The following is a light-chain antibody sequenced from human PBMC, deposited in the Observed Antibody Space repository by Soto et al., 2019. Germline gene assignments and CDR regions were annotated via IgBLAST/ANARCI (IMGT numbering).Light chain of an antibody. CDR1: QSVSSSS. CDR2: VAT. CDR3: QQYGSSPRT. Sequence: EIVLTQSPGTLSLSPGERATLSCRASQSVSSSSLAWYQQKTGQAPGLLIYVATSRATGIPDGFSGSGSGTDFSFTISRPETEDFLEYYFQQYGSSPRTFGQGTKVDIK. J-gene: IGKJ1*01. V-gene: IGKV3-20*01.